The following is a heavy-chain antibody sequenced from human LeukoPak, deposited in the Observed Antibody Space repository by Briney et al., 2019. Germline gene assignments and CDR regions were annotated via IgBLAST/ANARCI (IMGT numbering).Heavy chain of an antibody. CDR1: GFTFSSYA. D-gene: IGHD4-17*01. Sequence: PGGSLRLSCAASGFTFSSYAMSWVRQAPGKGLEWVSAISGSGGSTYYADSVKGRFTISRDNSKNTLYLQMNSLRAEDTAVYYCARDPNDYGDYGDYWGQGTLVTVSS. V-gene: IGHV3-23*01. CDR2: ISGSGGST. CDR3: ARDPNDYGDYGDY. J-gene: IGHJ4*02.